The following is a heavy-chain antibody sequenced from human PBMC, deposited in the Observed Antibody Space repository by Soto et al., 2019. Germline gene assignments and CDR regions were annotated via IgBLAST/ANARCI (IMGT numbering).Heavy chain of an antibody. D-gene: IGHD1-26*01. Sequence: QVQLQESGPGLVKPSETLSLTCTVSGGSVSSGSYYWSWIRQPPGKGLEWIGYIYYSGSTNYNPSLKSRVTISVDTSKNQFSLKLSSVTAADTAVYYCARENLGEATWENYFDYWGQGTLVTVSS. CDR1: GGSVSSGSYY. J-gene: IGHJ4*02. V-gene: IGHV4-61*01. CDR2: IYYSGST. CDR3: ARENLGEATWENYFDY.